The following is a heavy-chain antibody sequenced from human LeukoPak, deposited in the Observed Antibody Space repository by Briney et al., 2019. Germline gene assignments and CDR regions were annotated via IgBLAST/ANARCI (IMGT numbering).Heavy chain of an antibody. CDR3: ARQTGSGLFILP. CDR1: GVSISSSSSY. CDR2: IYYSGNT. J-gene: IGHJ4*02. D-gene: IGHD3/OR15-3a*01. Sequence: PSEALSLTCTVSGVSISSSSSYWGWIRQPPGKGLEWIGSIYYSGNTYYNASPKSQVSISIDTSKNQFSLRLTSVTAADTAVYYCARQTGSGLFILPGGQGTLVTVSS. V-gene: IGHV4-39*01.